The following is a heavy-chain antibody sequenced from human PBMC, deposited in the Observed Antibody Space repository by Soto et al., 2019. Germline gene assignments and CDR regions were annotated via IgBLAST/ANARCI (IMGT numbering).Heavy chain of an antibody. CDR3: ASSKNDFWSGPNSYYYGMDV. V-gene: IGHV1-69*13. D-gene: IGHD3-3*01. J-gene: IGHJ6*02. Sequence: SVKVSCKASGGTFSSYSISWVRQAPGQGLEWMGGIIPIFGTANYAQKFQGRVTITADESTSTAYMELSSLRSEDTAVYYCASSKNDFWSGPNSYYYGMDVWGQGTTVTVSS. CDR1: GGTFSSYS. CDR2: IIPIFGTA.